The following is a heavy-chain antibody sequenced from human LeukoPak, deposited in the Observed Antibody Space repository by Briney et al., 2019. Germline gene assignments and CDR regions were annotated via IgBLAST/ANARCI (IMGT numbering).Heavy chain of an antibody. J-gene: IGHJ5*02. V-gene: IGHV4-4*07. D-gene: IGHD2-15*01. Sequence: SETLSLTCTVSGGSISSYYWSWIRQPAGKGLDWIGRIYTSGSTNYNPSLKSRVNMSVDTSKNQFSLKLSSVTAADTAVYYCARDTPCSGGSCYLVPWFDPWGQGTLVTVSS. CDR3: ARDTPCSGGSCYLVPWFDP. CDR1: GGSISSYY. CDR2: IYTSGST.